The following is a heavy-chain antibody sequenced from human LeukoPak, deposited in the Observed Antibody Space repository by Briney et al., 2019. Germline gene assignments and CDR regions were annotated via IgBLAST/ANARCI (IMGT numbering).Heavy chain of an antibody. CDR3: TTDLSDDFWSGYYNEYYFDY. D-gene: IGHD3-3*01. CDR2: IKSKTDGGTT. Sequence: PGRSLRLSCAASGFTFSNAWMSWVRQAPGKGLEWVGRIKSKTDGGTTDYAAPVKGRFTISRDDSKNTLYLQMNSLKTEDTAVYYCTTDLSDDFWSGYYNEYYFDYWGQGTLVTVSS. CDR1: GFTFSNAW. J-gene: IGHJ4*02. V-gene: IGHV3-15*01.